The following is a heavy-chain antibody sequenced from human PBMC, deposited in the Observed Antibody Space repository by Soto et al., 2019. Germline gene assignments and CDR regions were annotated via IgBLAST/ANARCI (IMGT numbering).Heavy chain of an antibody. CDR3: ARVPSYDILTGRSFDY. CDR2: IYHSGST. D-gene: IGHD3-9*01. J-gene: IGHJ4*02. CDR1: GGSISSSNW. V-gene: IGHV4-4*02. Sequence: SETLSLTCAVSGGSISSSNWWSWVRQPPGKGLEWIGEIYHSGSTNYNPSLKSRVTISVDKSKNQFSLKLSSVTAADTAVYYCARVPSYDILTGRSFDYWGQGTLVTVSS.